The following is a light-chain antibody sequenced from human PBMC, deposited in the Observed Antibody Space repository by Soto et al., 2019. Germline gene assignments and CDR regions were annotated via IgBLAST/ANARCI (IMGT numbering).Light chain of an antibody. CDR2: EVS. J-gene: IGLJ1*01. CDR1: NSDIAIYDY. V-gene: IGLV2-14*01. Sequence: QSALTQPASVSGSLGQSITISCTGTNSDIAIYDYVSWYQQHPGKAPQLIIYEVSNRPSGVSRRFSGSKSGHMASLTISGLQDEEEAVYFCSSYKNVNTLVFGAGTKVTVL. CDR3: SSYKNVNTLV.